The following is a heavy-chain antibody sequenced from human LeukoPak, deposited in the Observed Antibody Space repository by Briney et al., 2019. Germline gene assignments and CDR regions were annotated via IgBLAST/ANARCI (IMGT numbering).Heavy chain of an antibody. J-gene: IGHJ5*02. Sequence: SSETLSLTCGVSGYSISSGYQWAWIRQSPGKGLEWIGSIYHSGSAHYNLSLKSRVTISVETSKNQFSLNMYSVTAADTAVYYCARDPRWLTPDCTSTSCYENYFDPWGQGTLVTVSS. CDR2: IYHSGSA. V-gene: IGHV4-38-2*02. CDR1: GYSISSGYQ. CDR3: ARDPRWLTPDCTSTSCYENYFDP. D-gene: IGHD2-2*01.